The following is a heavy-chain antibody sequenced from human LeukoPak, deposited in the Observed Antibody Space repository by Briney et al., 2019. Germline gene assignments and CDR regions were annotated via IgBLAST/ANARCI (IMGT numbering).Heavy chain of an antibody. CDR3: ARHSPYSLFGDLEWSPFDP. D-gene: IGHD3-3*01. CDR2: IYYSGST. V-gene: IGHV4-39*01. CDR1: GGSISSSSYS. J-gene: IGHJ5*02. Sequence: PSETLSLTCTVSGGSISSSSYSWGWIRQPPGKGLEWIGSIYYSGSTYYNPSLKSRVTISVDTSKNQFSLKLSSVTAADTAVYYCARHSPYSLFGDLEWSPFDPWGQGTLVTVSS.